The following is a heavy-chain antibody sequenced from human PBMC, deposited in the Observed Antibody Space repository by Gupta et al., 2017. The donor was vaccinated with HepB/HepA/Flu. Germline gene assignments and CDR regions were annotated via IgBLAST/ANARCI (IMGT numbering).Heavy chain of an antibody. CDR1: GFPVSTNY. Sequence: EVQLVESGGGLVQPGGSLRLSCAASGFPVSTNYMSWVRQAPGKGLEWVSVAYSGGGANYADSVRGRFTISRHNSRNTVFLQMNSLRAEDTAVYYCARGGYSGYDFDYGMDVWGQGTTVTVSS. D-gene: IGHD5-12*01. CDR2: AYSGGGA. V-gene: IGHV3-53*04. J-gene: IGHJ6*02. CDR3: ARGGYSGYDFDYGMDV.